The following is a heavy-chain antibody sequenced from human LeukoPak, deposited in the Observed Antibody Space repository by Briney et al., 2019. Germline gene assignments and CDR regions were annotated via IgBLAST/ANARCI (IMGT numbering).Heavy chain of an antibody. CDR3: ARGAVFEIATLFVY. V-gene: IGHV1-2*02. CDR1: GYTFTGYY. D-gene: IGHD5-24*01. J-gene: IGHJ4*02. CDR2: INPNNGGA. Sequence: ASVKVSCKASGYTFTGYYMHWVRQAPGQGLEWMGWINPNNGGAKYAQKFQGRVTVTRDTSISTAYMELSRLISDDTAVYYCARGAVFEIATLFVYWGQGTLVTVSS.